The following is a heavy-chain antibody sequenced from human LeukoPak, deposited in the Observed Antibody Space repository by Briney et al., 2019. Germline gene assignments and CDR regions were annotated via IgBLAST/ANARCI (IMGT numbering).Heavy chain of an antibody. D-gene: IGHD2-21*02. CDR1: GGTFSSYA. Sequence: SVKVSCKASGGTFSSYAISWVRQAPGQGLEWMGGIIPIFGTANYAQKFQGRVTITADESTSTAYMELSSLRSEDTAVYYCARRTCGGDCYSHYYYGMDVWGQGATVTVSS. CDR3: ARRTCGGDCYSHYYYGMDV. V-gene: IGHV1-69*01. CDR2: IIPIFGTA. J-gene: IGHJ6*02.